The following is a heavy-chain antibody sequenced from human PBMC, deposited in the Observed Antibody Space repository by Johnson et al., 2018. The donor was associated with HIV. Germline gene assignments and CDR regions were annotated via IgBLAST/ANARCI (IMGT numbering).Heavy chain of an antibody. CDR2: ISYDGST. J-gene: IGHJ3*02. CDR3: ASFDGDWVAFDI. V-gene: IGHV3-30-3*01. CDR1: GFTFSSYA. D-gene: IGHD3-10*01. Sequence: QVQLVESGGGVVQPGRSLRLSCAASGFTFSSYAMHWVRQAPGKGLEWVAVISYDGSTYYADSVKGRFTISRDNAKNTLYLQMNSLRAEDTALYYCASFDGDWVAFDIWGQGTMVTVSS.